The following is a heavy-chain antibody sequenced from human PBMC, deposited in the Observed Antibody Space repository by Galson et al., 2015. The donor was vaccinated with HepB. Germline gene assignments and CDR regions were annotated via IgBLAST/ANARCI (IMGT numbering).Heavy chain of an antibody. Sequence: SLRLSCAASGFTFSDYYMSWIRQAPGKGLEWVSYISSSSSYTNYADSVKGRFTISRDNAKNSLYLQMNSLRAEDTAVYYCARDLIVGANPYDYWGQGTLVTVSS. CDR2: ISSSSSYT. J-gene: IGHJ4*02. V-gene: IGHV3-11*06. CDR1: GFTFSDYY. CDR3: ARDLIVGANPYDY. D-gene: IGHD1-26*01.